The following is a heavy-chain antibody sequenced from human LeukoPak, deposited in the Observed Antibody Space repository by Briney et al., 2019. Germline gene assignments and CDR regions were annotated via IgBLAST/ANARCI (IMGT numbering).Heavy chain of an antibody. V-gene: IGHV3-74*01. CDR3: ARDPDRSGWSTFEY. CDR1: GFTLRSYW. Sequence: GGSLRLSCAASGFTLRSYWMHWVRQAPGKGLVWVSRINSDGISTTYADSVKGRFTISRDNAKNTLYLQMNSLRAEDTAAYYCARDPDRSGWSTFEYWGQGTLVTVSS. D-gene: IGHD6-19*01. J-gene: IGHJ4*02. CDR2: INSDGIST.